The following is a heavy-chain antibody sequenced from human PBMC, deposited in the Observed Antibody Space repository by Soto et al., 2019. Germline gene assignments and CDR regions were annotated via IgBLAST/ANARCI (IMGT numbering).Heavy chain of an antibody. J-gene: IGHJ5*02. CDR3: ARAGVPTRIAVAGTRVPWFDP. D-gene: IGHD6-19*01. CDR2: MNPNSGNT. CDR1: GYTFTSYD. Sequence: QVQLVQSGAEVKKPGASVKVSCKASGYTFTSYDINWVRQATGQGLEWMGWMNPNSGNTGYAQKFQGRVTMTRNTSISTAYMELSSLRSEDTAVYYCARAGVPTRIAVAGTRVPWFDPWGQGTLVTVSS. V-gene: IGHV1-8*01.